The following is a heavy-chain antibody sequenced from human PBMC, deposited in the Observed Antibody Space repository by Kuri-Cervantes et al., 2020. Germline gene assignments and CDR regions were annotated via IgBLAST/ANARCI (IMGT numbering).Heavy chain of an antibody. CDR3: ARDASSWPRNNWFDP. V-gene: IGHV1-8*02. CDR2: INPNSGNT. J-gene: IGHJ5*02. D-gene: IGHD6-13*01. CDR1: GYTFTGYY. Sequence: ASVKVSCKASGYTFTGYYMHWVRQAPGQGLEWMGWINPNSGNTGYAQKFQGRVTMTRNTSISTAYMELSSLRSEDTAVHYCARDASSWPRNNWFDPWGQGTLVTVSS.